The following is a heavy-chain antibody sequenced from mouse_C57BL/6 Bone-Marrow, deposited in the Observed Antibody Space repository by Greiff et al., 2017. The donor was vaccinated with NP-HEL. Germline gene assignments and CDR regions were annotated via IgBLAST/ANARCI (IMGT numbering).Heavy chain of an antibody. V-gene: IGHV1-85*01. Sequence: VQLQQSGPELVKPGASVKLSCKASGYTFTSYDINWVKQRPGQGLEWIGWIYPRDGSTKYNEKFKSKATLTVDKSSSTAYMQLSSLTSEDSAVYYCARDYGSSYEAYWGQGTLVTVSA. CDR2: IYPRDGST. CDR1: GYTFTSYD. D-gene: IGHD1-1*01. J-gene: IGHJ3*01. CDR3: ARDYGSSYEAY.